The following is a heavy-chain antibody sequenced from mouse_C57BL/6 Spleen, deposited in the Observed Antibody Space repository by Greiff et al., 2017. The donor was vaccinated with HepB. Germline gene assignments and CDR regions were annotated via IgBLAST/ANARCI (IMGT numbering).Heavy chain of an antibody. J-gene: IGHJ2*01. V-gene: IGHV1-61*01. D-gene: IGHD1-1*01. CDR3: ARGKDGSPSTDY. CDR1: GYTFTSYW. Sequence: QVQLQQPGAELVRPGSSVKLSCKASGYTFTSYWMDLVKQRPGQGLEWIGNIYPSDSETHYNQKFKDKATLTVDKSSSTAYMQLSSLTSEDSAVYYCARGKDGSPSTDYWGQGTTLTVSS. CDR2: IYPSDSET.